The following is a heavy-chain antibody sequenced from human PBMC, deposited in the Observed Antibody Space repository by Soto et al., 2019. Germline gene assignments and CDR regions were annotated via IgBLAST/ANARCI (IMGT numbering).Heavy chain of an antibody. Sequence: ASVKVSCKASGYTFTGYYMYWVRQAPGQGLEWMGWINPNSGGTNYAQKFQGWVTMTRDTSISTAYMELSRLRSDDTAVYYCARRALLWFGESIGGDYGMDVWGQGTTVTVSS. CDR3: ARRALLWFGESIGGDYGMDV. CDR2: INPNSGGT. CDR1: GYTFTGYY. J-gene: IGHJ6*02. D-gene: IGHD3-10*01. V-gene: IGHV1-2*04.